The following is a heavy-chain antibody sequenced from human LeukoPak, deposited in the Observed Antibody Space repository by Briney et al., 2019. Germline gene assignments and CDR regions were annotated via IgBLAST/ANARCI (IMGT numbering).Heavy chain of an antibody. Sequence: SETLSLTCTVSGGSISSYSWSWIRHPPGQGLEWIGYIYYTGSTNYNPSLKSRVSISMDTSKNQFSLKLSSVTAADTAVYYCARDQGLLDAFDIWGQGTMVTVFS. CDR2: IYYTGST. D-gene: IGHD2/OR15-2a*01. V-gene: IGHV4-59*01. J-gene: IGHJ3*02. CDR3: ARDQGLLDAFDI. CDR1: GGSISSYS.